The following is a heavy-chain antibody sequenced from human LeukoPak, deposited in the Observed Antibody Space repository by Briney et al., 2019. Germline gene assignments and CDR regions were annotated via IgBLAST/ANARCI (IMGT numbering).Heavy chain of an antibody. CDR1: GFTFSSYG. J-gene: IGHJ4*02. CDR3: ARAPGLRGNIYGSGNHPLGFDQ. V-gene: IGHV3-33*01. Sequence: PGRSLRLSCTAFGFTFSSYGMHWVRQAPGKGLEWVAVIWYDGSNKYFIDSVKGRFTISRDNSKNTLYLQMNSLRAEDTAVYYCARAPGLRGNIYGSGNHPLGFDQWGQGTLVTVSS. CDR2: IWYDGSNK. D-gene: IGHD3-10*01.